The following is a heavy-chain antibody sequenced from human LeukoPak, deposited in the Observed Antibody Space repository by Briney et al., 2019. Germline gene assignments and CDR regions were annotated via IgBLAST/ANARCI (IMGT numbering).Heavy chain of an antibody. V-gene: IGHV4-39*07. J-gene: IGHJ4*02. CDR1: GGSISTSNYY. CDR3: ARTYYYDSSGYSVFDY. D-gene: IGHD3-22*01. Sequence: PSETLSLTCTVSGGSISTSNYYWGWIRQPPGKGLEWIGNIFYSGSTYYSPSLRSRVTISLDTSKNQFSLKLSSVTAADTAVYYCARTYYYDSSGYSVFDYGGQGTLVTVSS. CDR2: IFYSGST.